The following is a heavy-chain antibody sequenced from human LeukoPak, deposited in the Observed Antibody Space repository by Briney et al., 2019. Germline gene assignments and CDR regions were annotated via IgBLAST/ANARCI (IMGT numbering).Heavy chain of an antibody. D-gene: IGHD3-3*01. J-gene: IGHJ4*02. CDR3: ARDRDDDFWSGPVRLFDY. Sequence: ASVKVSCKASGYTFTGYYMHWVRQAPGQGLEWMGWINPNSGGTNYAQKFQGRVTMTRDTSISTAYMELSRLRSDDTAVYYCARDRDDDFWSGPVRLFDYWGQGTLVTVSS. V-gene: IGHV1-2*02. CDR1: GYTFTGYY. CDR2: INPNSGGT.